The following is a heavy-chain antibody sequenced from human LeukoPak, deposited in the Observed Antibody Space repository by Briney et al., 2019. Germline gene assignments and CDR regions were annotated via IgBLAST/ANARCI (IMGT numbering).Heavy chain of an antibody. CDR2: ISTYSGNT. D-gene: IGHD2-15*01. CDR3: ARGGSRVVAYGNFDY. J-gene: IGHJ4*02. V-gene: IGHV1-18*01. Sequence: ASVKVSCKPSGYTFTSYAISWLRQAPGQGLEWMGWISTYSGNTNYAQKLQGRITMTIETSTSTAYMELRSLRSDDTAVYYCARGGSRVVAYGNFDYWGQGTLVTVSS. CDR1: GYTFTSYA.